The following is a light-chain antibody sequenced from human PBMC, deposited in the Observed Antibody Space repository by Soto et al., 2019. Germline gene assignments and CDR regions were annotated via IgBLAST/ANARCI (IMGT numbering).Light chain of an antibody. V-gene: IGKV3-11*01. J-gene: IGKJ5*01. CDR1: QSVSNS. CDR3: QQRSNWPSGT. CDR2: DAS. Sequence: IVLTQSPATLSLSPGERVTLSCRASQSVSNSLAWYQQKSGQAPRLLIYDASNRATGIPARFSGSGSGTDFTLTISSLEPEDFAVYYCQQRSNWPSGTFGQGTRLEIK.